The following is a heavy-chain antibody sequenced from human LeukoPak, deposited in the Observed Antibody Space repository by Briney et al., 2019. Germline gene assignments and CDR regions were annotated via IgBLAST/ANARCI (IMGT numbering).Heavy chain of an antibody. D-gene: IGHD6-13*01. CDR2: TYSGGST. Sequence: PGGSLRLSCAASGFTVSSNYMSWVRQAPGKGLEWVSVTYSGGSTYYADSVKGRFTISRDNSKNTLYLQMNSLRAEDTAVYYCARGGYSSSWYFDYWGQGTLVTVSS. V-gene: IGHV3-53*01. CDR3: ARGGYSSSWYFDY. CDR1: GFTVSSNY. J-gene: IGHJ4*02.